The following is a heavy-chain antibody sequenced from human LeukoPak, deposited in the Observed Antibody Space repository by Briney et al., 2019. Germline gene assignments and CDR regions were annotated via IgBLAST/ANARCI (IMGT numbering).Heavy chain of an antibody. CDR3: ARAIWFGEPFDY. D-gene: IGHD3-10*01. Sequence: PGGTLRLSCAASGFTFSSYGLSWVRQAPGKGLEWVSAISGSGGSTYYADSVKGRFTISRDNSKNTLYLQMNSLRAEDTAVYYCARAIWFGEPFDYWGQGTLVTVSS. CDR1: GFTFSSYG. V-gene: IGHV3-23*01. CDR2: ISGSGGST. J-gene: IGHJ4*02.